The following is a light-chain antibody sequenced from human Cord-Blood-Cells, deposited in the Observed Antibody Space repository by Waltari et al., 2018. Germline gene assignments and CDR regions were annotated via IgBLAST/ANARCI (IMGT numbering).Light chain of an antibody. J-gene: IGLJ1*01. CDR3: SSYTSSSTLV. CDR2: EVS. V-gene: IGLV2-14*01. CDR1: RSHVGGYNY. Sequence: QSALTQPASVSGSPGQSITISCTGTRSHVGGYNYVPWYQQHPGKAPKLMIYEVSNRPSGVSNRFSGSKSGNTASLTISGLQAEDEADYYCSSYTSSSTLVFGTGTKVTVL.